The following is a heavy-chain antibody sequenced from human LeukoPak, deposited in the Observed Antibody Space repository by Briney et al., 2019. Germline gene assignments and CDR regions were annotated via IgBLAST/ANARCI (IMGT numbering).Heavy chain of an antibody. D-gene: IGHD6-19*01. CDR3: PRDRSCWLGFYY. CDR1: GFSLSTSGVG. V-gene: IGHV2-5*02. Sequence: SGPTLVKPSQAFALTCTFSGFSLSTSGVGVGWIRQPPGKALEWLALIYWDDDKRYSPSLKSRLTITKDTSKNQVVLTMTNMDPVDTATYYLPRDRSCWLGFYYWGQGTLVTVSS. CDR2: IYWDDDK. J-gene: IGHJ4*02.